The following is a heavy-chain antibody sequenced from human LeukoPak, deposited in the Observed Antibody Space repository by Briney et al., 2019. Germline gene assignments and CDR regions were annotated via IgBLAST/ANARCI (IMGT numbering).Heavy chain of an antibody. V-gene: IGHV4-30-4*01. CDR3: ARGWFEESMAFDY. Sequence: SQTLSLTCTVSGGSISSDDYYWNWIRQPPGKGLEWIGYIYYSGSTYFTPSIKSRVTMSVDTSKNQFSLKLSSMTAADTAVYYRARGWFEESMAFDYWGLGTLVTVSS. CDR2: IYYSGST. D-gene: IGHD3-10*01. J-gene: IGHJ4*02. CDR1: GGSISSDDYY.